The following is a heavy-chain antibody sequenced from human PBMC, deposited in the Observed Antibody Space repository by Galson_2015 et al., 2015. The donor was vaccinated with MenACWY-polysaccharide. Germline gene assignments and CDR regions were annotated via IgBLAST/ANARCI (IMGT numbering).Heavy chain of an antibody. J-gene: IGHJ4*02. Sequence: SVKVSCKASGYTFTGYYMHWVRQAPGQGLEWMGWINPNSGGTNYAQKFQGRVTMTRDTSVSTVYMELSSLISDDTAVYYCARDDMSGSYYDYWGQRTLVTVSS. CDR3: ARDDMSGSYYDY. V-gene: IGHV1-2*02. CDR1: GYTFTGYY. CDR2: INPNSGGT. D-gene: IGHD1-26*01.